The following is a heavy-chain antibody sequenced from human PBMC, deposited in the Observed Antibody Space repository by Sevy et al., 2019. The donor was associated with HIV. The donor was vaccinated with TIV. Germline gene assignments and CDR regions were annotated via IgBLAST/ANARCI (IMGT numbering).Heavy chain of an antibody. CDR3: VRDSYFYGMDV. Sequence: GGSLRLSCAASGFKFSDHYMDWVRQAPGKGLEWVGRSRNKANSYSTEYAASVEGRFTISRDDSKNSLYLRMNSLRTEDTAVYYCVRDSYFYGMDVWGQGTTVTVSS. J-gene: IGHJ6*02. V-gene: IGHV3-72*01. CDR1: GFKFSDHY. CDR2: SRNKANSYST.